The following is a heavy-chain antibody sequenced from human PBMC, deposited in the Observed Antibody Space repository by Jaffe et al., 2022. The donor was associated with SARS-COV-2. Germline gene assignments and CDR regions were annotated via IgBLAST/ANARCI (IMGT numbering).Heavy chain of an antibody. CDR1: GGTFNSYA. J-gene: IGHJ4*02. D-gene: IGHD2-21*02. V-gene: IGHV1-69*01. Sequence: QVQLVQSGAEVKKPGSSVKVSCKASGGTFNSYAISWVRQAPGQGLEWMGGIIPIFGTASYAQKFQDRVTITADESTSAAYMELSSLRSEDTAVYYCARATSGRYCGGACYEGLFDYWGQGPLVTVSS. CDR2: IIPIFGTA. CDR3: ARATSGRYCGGACYEGLFDY.